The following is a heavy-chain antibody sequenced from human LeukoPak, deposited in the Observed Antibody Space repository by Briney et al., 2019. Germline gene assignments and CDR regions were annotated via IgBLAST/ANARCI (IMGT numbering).Heavy chain of an antibody. D-gene: IGHD3-3*02. J-gene: IGHJ4*02. CDR3: AREHSSHFT. CDR1: GFTFGNSW. CDR2: IKQDGSDT. Sequence: GGSLRLSCAGSGFTFGNSWMNWFRQAPGKGLEWVAHIKQDGSDTYVDSAKGRFTISRDIAKTSLFLHMNSLTTEDSAVYYCAREHSSHFTWGQGTPLTVSS. V-gene: IGHV3-7*01.